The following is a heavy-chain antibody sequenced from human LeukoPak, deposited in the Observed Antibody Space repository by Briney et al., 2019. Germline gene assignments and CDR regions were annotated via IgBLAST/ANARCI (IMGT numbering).Heavy chain of an antibody. J-gene: IGHJ5*02. V-gene: IGHV1-18*01. CDR2: ISAYNGNT. CDR1: GYTFTSYG. Sequence: WASVKVSCKASGYTFTSYGISWVRQAPGQGLEWMGWISAYNGNTNYAQKLQGRVTMTTDTSTSTAYMELRSLRSEDTAVYYCARGNIRYSSSWYRVWFDPWGQGTLVTVSS. CDR3: ARGNIRYSSSWYRVWFDP. D-gene: IGHD6-13*01.